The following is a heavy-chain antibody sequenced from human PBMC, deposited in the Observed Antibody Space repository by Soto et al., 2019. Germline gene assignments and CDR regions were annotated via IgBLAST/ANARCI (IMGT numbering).Heavy chain of an antibody. CDR2: ISSSSSYI. D-gene: IGHD6-6*01. J-gene: IGHJ3*02. CDR3: VRIQLGYDAFDI. Sequence: PGGSLRLSCAASGFPFSSYSMNWVGQAPGKGLEWVSSISSSSSYIYYADSVKGRFTISRDNAKNSLYLQMNSLRAEDTAVYYCVRIQLGYDAFDIWGQGTMVTVSS. V-gene: IGHV3-21*01. CDR1: GFPFSSYS.